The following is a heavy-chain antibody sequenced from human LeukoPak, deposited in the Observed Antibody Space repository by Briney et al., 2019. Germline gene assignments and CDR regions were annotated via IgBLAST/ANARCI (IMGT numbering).Heavy chain of an antibody. CDR3: ASSYYDILTGYLGFAFDI. CDR1: GGSISSSSYY. V-gene: IGHV4-39*07. CDR2: INHSGST. Sequence: SETLSLTCTVSGGSISSSSYYWSWIRQPPGKGLEWIGEINHSGSTNYNPSLKSRVTISIDTSKNQFSLKLSSVTAADTAVYYCASSYYDILTGYLGFAFDIWGQGTMVTVSS. D-gene: IGHD3-9*01. J-gene: IGHJ3*02.